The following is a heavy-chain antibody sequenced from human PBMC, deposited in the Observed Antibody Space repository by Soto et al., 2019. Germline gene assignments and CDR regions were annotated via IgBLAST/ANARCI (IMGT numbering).Heavy chain of an antibody. CDR3: ARAADSVVVIDEGAFDI. V-gene: IGHV6-1*01. CDR1: GDSVSSNSAA. J-gene: IGHJ3*02. CDR2: TYYRSKWYN. D-gene: IGHD3-22*01. Sequence: LTCAISGDSVSSNSAAWNWIRQSPSRGLEWLGRTYYRSKWYNDYAVSVKSRITINPDTSKNQFSLQLNSVTPEDTAVYYCARAADSVVVIDEGAFDIWGQGTMVTVSS.